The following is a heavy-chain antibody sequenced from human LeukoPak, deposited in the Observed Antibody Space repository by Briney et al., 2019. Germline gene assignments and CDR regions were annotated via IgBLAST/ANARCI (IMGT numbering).Heavy chain of an antibody. CDR1: GYSISNGYY. Sequence: SETLSLTCTVSGYSISNGYYWGWIRQPPGKGLEWIGNIYHSGSAYYNPSLKSRVTISVDTSKNQFSLKLSSVTAADTAVYYCASMRYFDWLAYDAFDIWGQGTMVTVSS. CDR3: ASMRYFDWLAYDAFDI. CDR2: IYHSGSA. J-gene: IGHJ3*02. V-gene: IGHV4-38-2*02. D-gene: IGHD3-9*01.